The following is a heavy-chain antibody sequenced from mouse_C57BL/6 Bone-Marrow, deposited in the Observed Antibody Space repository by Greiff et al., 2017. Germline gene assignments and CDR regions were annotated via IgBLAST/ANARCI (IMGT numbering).Heavy chain of an antibody. CDR1: GYTFTDYE. Sequence: QVQLQQSGAELVRPGASVTLSCTASGYTFTDYEMNWVKQTPVHGLEWIGAIDPETGGTAYNKKFKGKAILTADKSSSPAYIGLRSLTSEDSAVYYCTSDGDYWGQGTTLTVSS. V-gene: IGHV1-15*01. J-gene: IGHJ2*01. CDR3: TSDGDY. CDR2: IDPETGGT.